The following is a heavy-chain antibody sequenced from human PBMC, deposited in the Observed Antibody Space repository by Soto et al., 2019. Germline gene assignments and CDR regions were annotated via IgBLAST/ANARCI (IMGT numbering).Heavy chain of an antibody. Sequence: QVQLVESGGGVVQPGRSLRLSCAASGFTFSSYAMHWVRQAPGKGLEWVAVISYDGSNKYYADSVKGRFTISRDNSKNTLYLQMNSLRAEDTAVYYCARDRGHCSGGSCYYYYGMDVW. V-gene: IGHV3-30-3*01. J-gene: IGHJ6*01. CDR2: ISYDGSNK. D-gene: IGHD2-15*01. CDR3: ARDRGHCSGGSCYYYYGMDV. CDR1: GFTFSSYA.